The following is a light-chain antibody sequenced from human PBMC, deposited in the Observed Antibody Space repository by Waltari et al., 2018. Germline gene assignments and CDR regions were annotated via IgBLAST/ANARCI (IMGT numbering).Light chain of an antibody. V-gene: IGLV2-14*03. Sequence: QSALTQPASVSASPGQSITISCTGTSSDVGRYNYVSWYQQHPGKAPQVMIYDVTNRPSGVSNRFSGSKSGNTASLIISGLQAEDEADYYCSSYTSSNTILFGGGTKLTVL. J-gene: IGLJ2*01. CDR3: SSYTSSNTIL. CDR1: SSDVGRYNY. CDR2: DVT.